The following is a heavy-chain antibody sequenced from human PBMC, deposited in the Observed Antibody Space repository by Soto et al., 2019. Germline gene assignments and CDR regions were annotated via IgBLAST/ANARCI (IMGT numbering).Heavy chain of an antibody. CDR2: ISSSSSYI. CDR3: GRALLPTFYYGSGSYYFGY. Sequence: EVQLVESGGGLVKPGGSLRLSCAASGFTFSSYSMNWVRQAPGKGLEWVSSISSSSSYIYYADSVKGRFTISRNKGKLSLYLEMNSLRAEDTAVYYCGRALLPTFYYGSGSYYFGYWGQGTLVTVSS. J-gene: IGHJ4*02. CDR1: GFTFSSYS. V-gene: IGHV3-21*01. D-gene: IGHD3-10*01.